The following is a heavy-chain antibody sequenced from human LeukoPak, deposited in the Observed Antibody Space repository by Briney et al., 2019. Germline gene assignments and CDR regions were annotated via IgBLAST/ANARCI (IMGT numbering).Heavy chain of an antibody. CDR2: IIPIFGTA. J-gene: IGHJ4*02. D-gene: IGHD1-26*01. Sequence: GASVKVSCKASGGTFSSYAISWVRQAPGQGLEWMGGIIPIFGTANYAQKFQGRVTITTDESTSTAYMELSRLRSDDTAVYYCARESYSGSPTGMDYWGQGTLVTVSS. CDR1: GGTFSSYA. CDR3: ARESYSGSPTGMDY. V-gene: IGHV1-69*05.